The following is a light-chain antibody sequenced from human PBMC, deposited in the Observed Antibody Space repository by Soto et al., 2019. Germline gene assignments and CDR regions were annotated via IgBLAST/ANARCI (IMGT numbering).Light chain of an antibody. CDR1: QSISTY. CDR3: QQRSSWPRVT. V-gene: IGKV3-11*01. J-gene: IGKJ3*01. CDR2: DAS. Sequence: EIVLTQSPATLSLSPGERATLSCRASQSISTYLAWYQQKPGQAPRLLIYDASNRATGIPARFSGSGSGTDFTLTISSLESEDFAVYYCQQRSSWPRVTFGPGTKVHIK.